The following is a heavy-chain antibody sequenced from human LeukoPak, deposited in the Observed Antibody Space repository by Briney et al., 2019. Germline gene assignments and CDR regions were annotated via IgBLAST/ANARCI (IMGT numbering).Heavy chain of an antibody. CDR2: TYYSGST. CDR3: ARQSYSSGWYKN. CDR1: GGSISSSSYY. J-gene: IGHJ4*02. V-gene: IGHV4-39*01. D-gene: IGHD6-19*01. Sequence: PSETLSLTYTVSGGSISSSSYYWGWIRQPPGKGLEWIGSTYYSGSTYYNPSLKSRVTISVDTSKNQFSLKLSSVTAAETAVYYCARQSYSSGWYKNWGQGTLVTVSS.